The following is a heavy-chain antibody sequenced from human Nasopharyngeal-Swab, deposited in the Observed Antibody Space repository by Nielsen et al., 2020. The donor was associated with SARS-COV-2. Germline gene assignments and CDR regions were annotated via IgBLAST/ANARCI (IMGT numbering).Heavy chain of an antibody. CDR2: INSDGSST. CDR1: GFTFSSYW. CDR3: ARDPIVVVVAATSWFDP. J-gene: IGHJ5*02. Sequence: GESLKISYAASGFTFSSYWMHWVRQAPGKGLVWVSRINSDGSSTSYADSVKGRFTISRDNAKNTLYLQMNSLRAEDTAVYYCARDPIVVVVAATSWFDPWGQGTLVTVSS. D-gene: IGHD2-15*01. V-gene: IGHV3-74*01.